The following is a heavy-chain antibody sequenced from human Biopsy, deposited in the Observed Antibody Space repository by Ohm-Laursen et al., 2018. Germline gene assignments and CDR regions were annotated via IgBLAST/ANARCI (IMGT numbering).Heavy chain of an antibody. J-gene: IGHJ6*02. D-gene: IGHD3-3*01. CDR2: IRSTGGST. Sequence: GSLRLSCAASGFTFSSYAMSWVRQAPGKGLEWVSAIRSTGGSTYYANSVKGRFTISRDNSKNILFLQVSNLRAEDTAIYYCTKADDFWSPEGYYYYFSGMDVWGQGTTVTVSS. CDR1: GFTFSSYA. V-gene: IGHV3-23*01. CDR3: TKADDFWSPEGYYYYFSGMDV.